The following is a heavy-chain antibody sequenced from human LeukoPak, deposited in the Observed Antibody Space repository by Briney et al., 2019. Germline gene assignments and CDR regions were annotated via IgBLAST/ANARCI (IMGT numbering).Heavy chain of an antibody. Sequence: GGSLRLSCAASGFTFNDYYMSWIRQAPGKGLEWVSYISSSGSTIYYADSVKGRFTISRDNAKNTLYLQMNSLRAEDTAVYYCAKYGWGLAAAGTLWGQGTLVTVSS. CDR2: ISSSGSTI. J-gene: IGHJ4*02. CDR1: GFTFNDYY. CDR3: AKYGWGLAAAGTL. V-gene: IGHV3-11*01. D-gene: IGHD6-13*01.